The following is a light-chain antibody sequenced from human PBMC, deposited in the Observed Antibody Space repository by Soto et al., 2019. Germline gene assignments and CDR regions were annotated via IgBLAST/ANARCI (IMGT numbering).Light chain of an antibody. CDR3: SSYTSSSNYV. CDR2: EVS. V-gene: IGLV2-14*01. CDR1: SSDVGNYNY. Sequence: QSALTQPASVSGSPGQSITISCTGTSSDVGNYNYVSWYQQHPAKAPKLMIFEVSNRPSGISSRFSGSKSGNTASLTISVLQAEDEADYYCSSYTSSSNYVFGTGTKVTVL. J-gene: IGLJ1*01.